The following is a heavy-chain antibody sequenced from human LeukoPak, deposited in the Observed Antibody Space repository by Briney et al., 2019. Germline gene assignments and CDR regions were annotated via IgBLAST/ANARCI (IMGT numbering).Heavy chain of an antibody. CDR3: ARDGIAAAHRPVGWFDP. J-gene: IGHJ5*02. CDR2: IYYSGST. D-gene: IGHD6-13*01. Sequence: SETLSLTCTVSGGSISSYYWSWIRQPPGKGLEWIGYIYYSGSTNYNPSLKSRVTMSVDTSKNQFSLKLSSVTAADTAVYYCARDGIAAAHRPVGWFDPWGQGTLVTVSS. CDR1: GGSISSYY. V-gene: IGHV4-59*01.